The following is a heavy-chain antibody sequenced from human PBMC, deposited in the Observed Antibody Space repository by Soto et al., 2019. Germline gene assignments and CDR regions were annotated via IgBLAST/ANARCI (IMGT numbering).Heavy chain of an antibody. CDR1: GGSFSGYY. D-gene: IGHD3-10*01. Sequence: SETLSLTCAVYGGSFSGYYWSWIRQPPGKGLEWIGEINHSGSTNYNPSLKSRVTISVDTSKNQFSLKLSSVTTADTAVYYCARGQRFGELLYSYYYGMDVWGQGTTVTVSS. CDR2: INHSGST. J-gene: IGHJ6*02. V-gene: IGHV4-34*01. CDR3: ARGQRFGELLYSYYYGMDV.